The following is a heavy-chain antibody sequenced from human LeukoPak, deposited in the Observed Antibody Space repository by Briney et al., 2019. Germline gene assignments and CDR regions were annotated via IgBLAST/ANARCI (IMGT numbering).Heavy chain of an antibody. V-gene: IGHV4-34*01. D-gene: IGHD3-10*01. CDR3: TRVKLWRAGSGSYYLYYYYMDV. Sequence: SETLSLTCAVYGGSFSGYYWSWIRQPPGKGLEWIGEINHSGSTNYNPSLKSRVTISVDTSKNQFSLKLSSVTAADTAVYYRTRVKLWRAGSGSYYLYYYYMDVWGKGTTVTVSS. J-gene: IGHJ6*03. CDR1: GGSFSGYY. CDR2: INHSGST.